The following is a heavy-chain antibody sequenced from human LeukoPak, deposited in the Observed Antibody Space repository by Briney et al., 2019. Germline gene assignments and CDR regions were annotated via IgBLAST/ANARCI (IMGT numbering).Heavy chain of an antibody. CDR3: ARDGSGSYYPSIFGSGYYGMDV. J-gene: IGHJ6*02. Sequence: GASVKVSCKASGYTFTSYYMHWVRQAPGQGLEWMGWINPNSGGTNYAQKFQGWVTMTRDTSISTAYMELSRLRSDDTAVYYCARDGSGSYYPSIFGSGYYGMDVWGQGTTVTVSS. CDR1: GYTFTSYY. V-gene: IGHV1-2*04. D-gene: IGHD3-10*01. CDR2: INPNSGGT.